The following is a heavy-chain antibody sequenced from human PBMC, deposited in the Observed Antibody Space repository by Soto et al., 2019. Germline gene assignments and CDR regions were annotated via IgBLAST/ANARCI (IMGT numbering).Heavy chain of an antibody. CDR3: SKAKLLGGYDNLTGYYDAYYYYYMDV. CDR1: GYTFTGYY. J-gene: IGHJ6*03. CDR2: INPNSGGT. V-gene: IGHV1-2*04. D-gene: IGHD3-9*01. Sequence: QVQLVQSGAEVKKPGASVKVSCKASGYTFTGYYMHWVRQAPGQGLEWMGWINPNSGGTNYAQKFQGWGTNARGTAIKTGYMEVSRVGFDDTAGYFCSKAKLLGGYDNLTGYYDAYYYYYMDVWGKGTTVTVSS.